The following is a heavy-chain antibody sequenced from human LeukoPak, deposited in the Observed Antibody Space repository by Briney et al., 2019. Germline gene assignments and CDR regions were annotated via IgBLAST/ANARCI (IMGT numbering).Heavy chain of an antibody. CDR2: IRYDGNNK. D-gene: IGHD1-14*01. CDR3: VKDNPLDY. V-gene: IGHV3-30*02. Sequence: GGSLRLSCAASGFTFSSYAMHWVRQAPGKGLEWVAFIRYDGNNKLYADSMKGRFTISRDNSKNTLYLHINSLRAEDTAVYYCVKDNPLDYWGQGTLVIVSS. J-gene: IGHJ4*02. CDR1: GFTFSSYA.